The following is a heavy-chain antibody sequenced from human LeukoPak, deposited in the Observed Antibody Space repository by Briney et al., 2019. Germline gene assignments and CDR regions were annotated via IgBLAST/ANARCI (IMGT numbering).Heavy chain of an antibody. Sequence: GESLKISCKGSGYSFTSYWIGWVRQMPGKGLEWMGIIYPSDSDTRYSPSFQGQVTISADKSISTAYLQWSSLKASDTAMYYCARSKALDYDFWSGERYYFDYWGQGTLVTVSS. V-gene: IGHV5-51*01. CDR2: IYPSDSDT. CDR3: ARSKALDYDFWSGERYYFDY. D-gene: IGHD3-3*01. CDR1: GYSFTSYW. J-gene: IGHJ4*02.